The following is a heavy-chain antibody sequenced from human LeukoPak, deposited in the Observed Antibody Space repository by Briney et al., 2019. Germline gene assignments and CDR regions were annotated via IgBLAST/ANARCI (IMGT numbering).Heavy chain of an antibody. D-gene: IGHD1-26*01. CDR3: ARGSGSRFDY. CDR2: IKGDGSEK. J-gene: IGHJ4*02. V-gene: IGHV3-7*01. CDR1: GSTFSTYW. Sequence: GGSLRLSCAASGSTFSTYWMSWVRQAPGKGLEWVANIKGDGSEKYYVDSVKGRFTISRDNAKNSLSLQVNSLRTEDTAVYYCARGSGSRFDYWGQGTLVTVSS.